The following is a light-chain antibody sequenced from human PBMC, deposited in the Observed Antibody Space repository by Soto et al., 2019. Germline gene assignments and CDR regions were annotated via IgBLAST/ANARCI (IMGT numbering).Light chain of an antibody. CDR2: DAS. CDR3: QQYDNLPRT. CDR1: QDISNY. V-gene: IGKV1-33*01. Sequence: DIQMTQSPSSLSASVGDRVTITCQASQDISNYLNWYQQKPGKAPKLLLYDASNLETGVPSRFSGSGSGTEFTFTISSLQPEDIATDYCQQYDNLPRTFGQGTKLEIK. J-gene: IGKJ2*02.